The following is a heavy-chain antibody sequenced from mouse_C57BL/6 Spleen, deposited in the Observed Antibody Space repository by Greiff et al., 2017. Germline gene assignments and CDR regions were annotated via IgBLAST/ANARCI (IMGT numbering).Heavy chain of an antibody. J-gene: IGHJ4*01. CDR1: GYTFPSYW. CDR3: ARGDYGSRGYYAMDY. Sequence: QVQLKQSGAELAKPGASVKLSCKASGYTFPSYWMHWVKQRPGQGLEWIGYINPSSGYTKYNQKFKDKATLTADKSSSTAYMQLSSLTYEDSAVYYCARGDYGSRGYYAMDYWGQGTSVTVSS. D-gene: IGHD1-1*01. V-gene: IGHV1-7*01. CDR2: INPSSGYT.